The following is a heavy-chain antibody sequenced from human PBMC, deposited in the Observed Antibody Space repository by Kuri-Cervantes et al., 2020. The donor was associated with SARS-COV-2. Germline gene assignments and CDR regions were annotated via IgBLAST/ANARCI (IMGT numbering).Heavy chain of an antibody. Sequence: SVKVSCKASGGTFSSYAISWVRQAPGQGLEWMGGIIPIFGTANYAQKFQGRVTITADESTSTAYMELSSLRSEDTAVYYCASHQQGGSSWHTARYFDYWGQGTPVTVSS. CDR1: GGTFSSYA. J-gene: IGHJ4*02. CDR2: IIPIFGTA. V-gene: IGHV1-69*13. CDR3: ASHQQGGSSWHTARYFDY. D-gene: IGHD6-13*01.